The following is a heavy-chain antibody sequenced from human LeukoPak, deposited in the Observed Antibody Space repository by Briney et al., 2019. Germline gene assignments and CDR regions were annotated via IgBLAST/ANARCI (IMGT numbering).Heavy chain of an antibody. J-gene: IGHJ3*02. Sequence: GGSLRLSCAASGFTFSSYEMNWVRQAPGKRLEWVASISSSMITINYADSVQGRFTISRDNAKNKLYLQMNSLRAEDTALYYCARDYDVLVNAFDIWGQGTKVTVSS. CDR3: ARDYDVLVNAFDI. CDR1: GFTFSSYE. CDR2: ISSSMITI. D-gene: IGHD3-16*01. V-gene: IGHV3-21*01.